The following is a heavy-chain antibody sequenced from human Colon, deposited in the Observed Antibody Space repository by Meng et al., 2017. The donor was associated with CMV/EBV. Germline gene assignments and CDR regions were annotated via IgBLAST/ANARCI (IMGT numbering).Heavy chain of an antibody. CDR3: AREICLTTCANDALDV. CDR2: INQDGREK. J-gene: IGHJ3*01. V-gene: IGHV3-7*03. D-gene: IGHD3-9*01. Sequence: GESLKISCTAPRFSLSPYWMSWGRQAPGKGLEWVAKINQDGREKYYVDSGKGRFTISRDNAENSLYLQMNSLRADDSDIYFYAREICLTTCANDALDVWGQGTEVTVSS. CDR1: RFSLSPYW.